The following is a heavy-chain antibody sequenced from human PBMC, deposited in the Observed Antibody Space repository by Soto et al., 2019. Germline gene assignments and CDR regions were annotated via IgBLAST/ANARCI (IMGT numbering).Heavy chain of an antibody. CDR1: GYSFTSYW. V-gene: IGHV5-51*01. CDR2: IYPGDSDT. J-gene: IGHJ6*02. Sequence: AGESLKISCKGSGYSFTSYWIGWVRQMPGKGLEWMGIIYPGDSDTRYSPSFQGQVTISADKSISTAYLQWSSLKASDTAMYYCARLNREAYYYYGMDVWGQGTTVTVSS. D-gene: IGHD1-26*01. CDR3: ARLNREAYYYYGMDV.